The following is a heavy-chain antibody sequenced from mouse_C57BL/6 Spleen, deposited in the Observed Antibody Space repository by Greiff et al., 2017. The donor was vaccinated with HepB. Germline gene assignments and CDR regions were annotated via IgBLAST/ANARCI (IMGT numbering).Heavy chain of an antibody. D-gene: IGHD2-4*01. V-gene: IGHV1-64*01. CDR2: IHPNSGST. J-gene: IGHJ3*01. Sequence: QVQLQQPGAELVKPGASVKLSCKASGYTFTSYWMHWVKQRPGQGLEWIGMIHPNSGSTNYNEKFKSKATLTVDKSSSTAYMQLSSLTSEDSAVYYCATLYDYDERGAWFAYWGQGTLVTVSA. CDR3: ATLYDYDERGAWFAY. CDR1: GYTFTSYW.